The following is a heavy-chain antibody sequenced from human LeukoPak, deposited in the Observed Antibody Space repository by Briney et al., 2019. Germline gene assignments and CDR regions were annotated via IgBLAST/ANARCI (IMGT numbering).Heavy chain of an antibody. J-gene: IGHJ4*02. D-gene: IGHD5-24*01. Sequence: GGSLRLSCAPSGFTFSSYAMHWVRQAPGKGLEWAAVISYDGSNKYYADSVKGRFTISRDNSKNTLYLQMNSLRAEDTAVYYCARDLRWLQAFDYWGQGTLVTVSS. V-gene: IGHV3-30-3*01. CDR3: ARDLRWLQAFDY. CDR1: GFTFSSYA. CDR2: ISYDGSNK.